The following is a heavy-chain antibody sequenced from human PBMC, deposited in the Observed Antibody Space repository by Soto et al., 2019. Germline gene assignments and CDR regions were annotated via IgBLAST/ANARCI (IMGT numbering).Heavy chain of an antibody. CDR2: ISGSGGST. J-gene: IGHJ6*02. D-gene: IGHD3-9*01. Sequence: GGSLRLSCAASGFTFSSYAMSWVRQAPGKGLEWVSAISGSGGSTYYADSVKGRFTISRGNSKNTLYLQMNSLRAEDTAVYYCATRYDIRSLRGMDVWGQGTTVTVSS. CDR3: ATRYDIRSLRGMDV. V-gene: IGHV3-23*01. CDR1: GFTFSSYA.